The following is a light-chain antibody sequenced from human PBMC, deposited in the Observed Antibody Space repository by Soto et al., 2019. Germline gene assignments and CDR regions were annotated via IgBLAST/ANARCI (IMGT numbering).Light chain of an antibody. CDR2: DVS. J-gene: IGLJ1*01. V-gene: IGLV2-11*01. Sequence: QSALTQPRSVSGSPGQSVTISCTGTSSDVDDYNYVSWFQQHPGKAPKRMIYDVSERPSGVPDRFSGSKCGNTASLAISGLQAEDEADYYCCSYGGTFYVFGTGTKVTVL. CDR3: CSYGGTFYV. CDR1: SSDVDDYNY.